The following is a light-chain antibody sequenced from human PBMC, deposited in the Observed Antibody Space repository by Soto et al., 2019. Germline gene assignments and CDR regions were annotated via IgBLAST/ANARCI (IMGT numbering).Light chain of an antibody. Sequence: EIVMTQSPVTLSVSPGERATLSCRASQSVSSNLAWYQQKPGQAPRLLIYGASTRAAGFPARFSGSGSGTEFTLTISSLQSEDFAVYYCQQYNRWPPLTFGGGTKVEIK. CDR3: QQYNRWPPLT. CDR2: GAS. J-gene: IGKJ4*01. CDR1: QSVSSN. V-gene: IGKV3-15*01.